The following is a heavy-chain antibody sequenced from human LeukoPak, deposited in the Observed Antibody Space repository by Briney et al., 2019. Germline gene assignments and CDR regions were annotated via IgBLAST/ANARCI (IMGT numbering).Heavy chain of an antibody. CDR2: IDWDDDK. D-gene: IGHD3-10*01. CDR1: GFSLSTSGMC. J-gene: IGHJ6*03. V-gene: IGHV2-70*11. CDR3: ARSLRGVTYPPYYYYYMDV. Sequence: SGPALVKPRQTLTLTCTFSGFSLSTSGMCVSWIRQPPGKALEWLARIDWDDDKYYSTSLKTRLTISKDTSKNQVVLTMTNMDPVDTATYYCARSLRGVTYPPYYYYYMDVWGKGTTVTVSS.